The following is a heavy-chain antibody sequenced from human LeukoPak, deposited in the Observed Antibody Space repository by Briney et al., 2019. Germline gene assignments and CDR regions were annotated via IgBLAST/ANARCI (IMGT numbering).Heavy chain of an antibody. D-gene: IGHD6-6*01. J-gene: IGHJ4*02. CDR2: IHPGDSDT. CDR3: ARRSGSSSSDY. Sequence: GESLKISCKGSGYKFTNCWIGWVRQMPGKGLEWMGIIHPGDSDTRYRPSFQGQITISVDKSISTAYLQWNSLKASDTAIYYCARRSGSSSSDYWGQGTLVSVSS. V-gene: IGHV5-51*01. CDR1: GYKFTNCW.